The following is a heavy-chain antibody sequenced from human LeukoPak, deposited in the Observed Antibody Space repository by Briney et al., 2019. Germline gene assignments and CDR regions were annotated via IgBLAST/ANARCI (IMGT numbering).Heavy chain of an antibody. Sequence: GGSLRLSCVASGFPFSGYWMDWVRQAPGKGMEWVANINQDGTNQYYAASVKGRFTISRDNAKNSLYLQMNSLRAEDTAVYYCARDAATVTLQRLYYYYYMDVWGKGTTVTVSS. CDR1: GFPFSGYW. CDR3: ARDAATVTLQRLYYYYYMDV. D-gene: IGHD4-17*01. CDR2: INQDGTNQ. V-gene: IGHV3-7*01. J-gene: IGHJ6*03.